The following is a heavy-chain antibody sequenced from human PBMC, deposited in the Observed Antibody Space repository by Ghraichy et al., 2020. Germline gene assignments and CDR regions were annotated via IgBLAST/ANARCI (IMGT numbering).Heavy chain of an antibody. CDR2: IYYSGNT. CDR3: ARCQRGGVYYYGMDV. CDR1: GGSISSYY. D-gene: IGHD3-16*01. J-gene: IGHJ6*02. V-gene: IGHV4-59*01. Sequence: SETLSLTCTVSGGSISSYYWSWIRQPPGMGLEWIGYIYYSGNTNYNTSLKSRVTISVDTSKDQFFLKLSYVNAADTAVYYWARCQRGGVYYYGMDVWGQGATVTVSS.